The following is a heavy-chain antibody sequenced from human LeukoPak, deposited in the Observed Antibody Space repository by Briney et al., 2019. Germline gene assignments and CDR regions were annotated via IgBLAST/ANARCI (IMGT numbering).Heavy chain of an antibody. CDR1: GGSFSSYY. CDR3: ARAGGGFYSDGNGYYLNRFDL. D-gene: IGHD3-22*01. J-gene: IGHJ4*02. V-gene: IGHV4-59*08. Sequence: SSETLSLTCTVSGGSFSSYYWSWIRQPPGKGLEWIGYIYYSGSINYNPSLRSRITISVDPSKNQFSLKLSSATAADTAVYYCARAGGGFYSDGNGYYLNRFDLWGQGTLVTVSS. CDR2: IYYSGSI.